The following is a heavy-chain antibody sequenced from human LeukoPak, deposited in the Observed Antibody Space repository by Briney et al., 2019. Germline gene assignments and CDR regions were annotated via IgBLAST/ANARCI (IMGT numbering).Heavy chain of an antibody. CDR1: GFTFSTYA. J-gene: IGHJ4*02. CDR3: AKSRSSSLDLFDY. Sequence: GGSLRLSCAVSGFTFSTYAMSWVRQAPGKGLEWVSAISGSGSSTYYAGSVKGRFTISRDNSKNTLYLQMNSLRAEDTAVYYCAKSRSSSLDLFDYWGQGTLVAVSS. D-gene: IGHD2-15*01. V-gene: IGHV3-23*01. CDR2: ISGSGSST.